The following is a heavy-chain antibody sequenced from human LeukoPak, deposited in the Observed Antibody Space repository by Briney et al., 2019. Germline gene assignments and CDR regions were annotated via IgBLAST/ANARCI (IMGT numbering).Heavy chain of an antibody. J-gene: IGHJ4*02. Sequence: PSETLSLTCTVSGGPISNSSSYWGWIRQPPGKGLEWIGSIYYSGSTYYNPSLKSRVTISVDTSKNQFSLKLSSVTAADTAVYYCARRPRPTHTFGGSRYFDYWGQGTLVTVSS. D-gene: IGHD3-16*01. CDR2: IYYSGST. CDR1: GGPISNSSSY. CDR3: ARRPRPTHTFGGSRYFDY. V-gene: IGHV4-39*07.